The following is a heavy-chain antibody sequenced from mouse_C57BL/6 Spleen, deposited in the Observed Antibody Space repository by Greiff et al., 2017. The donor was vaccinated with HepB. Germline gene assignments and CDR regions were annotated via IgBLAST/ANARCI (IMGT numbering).Heavy chain of an antibody. V-gene: IGHV1-80*01. Sequence: VQRVESGAELVKPGASVKISCKASGYAFSSYWMNWVKQRPGKGLEWIGQIYPGDGDTNYNGKFKGKATLTADKSSSTAYMQLSSLTSEDSAVYFCATSITTVRGFAYWGQGTLVTVSA. J-gene: IGHJ3*01. CDR3: ATSITTVRGFAY. CDR1: GYAFSSYW. D-gene: IGHD1-1*01. CDR2: IYPGDGDT.